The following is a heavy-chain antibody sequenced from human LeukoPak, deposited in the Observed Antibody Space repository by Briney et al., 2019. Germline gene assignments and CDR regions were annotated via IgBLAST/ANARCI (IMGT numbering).Heavy chain of an antibody. CDR3: AKDRYCSGGSCYSGLDY. CDR2: ISGSGGST. D-gene: IGHD2-15*01. Sequence: PGGSLRLSCAASGFTFSSYAMSWVCQAPGKGLEWVSAISGSGGSTYYADSVKGRFTISRDNSKNTLYLQMNSLRAEDTAVYYCAKDRYCSGGSCYSGLDYWGQGTLVTVSS. CDR1: GFTFSSYA. V-gene: IGHV3-23*01. J-gene: IGHJ4*02.